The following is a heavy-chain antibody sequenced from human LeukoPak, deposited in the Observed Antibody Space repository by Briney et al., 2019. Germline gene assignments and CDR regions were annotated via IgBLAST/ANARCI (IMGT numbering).Heavy chain of an antibody. J-gene: IGHJ6*03. CDR2: IIPIFGTA. CDR1: GGTFSSYA. V-gene: IGHV1-69*05. Sequence: GASVTVSXKASGGTFSSYAISWVRQAPGQGLEWMGGIIPIFGTANYAQKFQGRVTITTDESTSTAYMELSSLRSEDTAVYYCARVELTGAYYYYYMDVWGKGTTVTVSS. D-gene: IGHD7-27*01. CDR3: ARVELTGAYYYYYMDV.